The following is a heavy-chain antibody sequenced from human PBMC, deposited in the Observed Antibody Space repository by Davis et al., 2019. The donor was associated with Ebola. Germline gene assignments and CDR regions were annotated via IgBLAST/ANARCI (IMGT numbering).Heavy chain of an antibody. J-gene: IGHJ4*02. V-gene: IGHV3-33*08. CDR3: ATTPQYSSGQNKPFDY. Sequence: GESLKISCAASGFTFSSNSINWVRQAPGKGLQWVAVIWDDGSNKYYADSVKGRFTISRDNSKNTLYLQMNSLRAEDTAVYYCATTPQYSSGQNKPFDYWGQGTLVTVSS. D-gene: IGHD6-19*01. CDR1: GFTFSSNS. CDR2: IWDDGSNK.